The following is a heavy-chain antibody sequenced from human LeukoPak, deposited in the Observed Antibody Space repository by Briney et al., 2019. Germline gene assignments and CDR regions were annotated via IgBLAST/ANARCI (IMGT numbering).Heavy chain of an antibody. CDR1: GGSISSGGYY. Sequence: SETPSLTCTVSGGSISSGGYYWSWIRQHPGKGLEWIGYIYYSASTYYNPSLKSRVTISVDTSKNQFSLKLSSVTAADTAVYYCARESQYYYDSSGYTWGQGTLVTVSS. J-gene: IGHJ5*02. CDR3: ARESQYYYDSSGYT. CDR2: IYYSAST. V-gene: IGHV4-31*03. D-gene: IGHD3-22*01.